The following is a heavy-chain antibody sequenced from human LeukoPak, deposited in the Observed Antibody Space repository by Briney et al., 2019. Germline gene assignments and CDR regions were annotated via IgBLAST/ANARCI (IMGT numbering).Heavy chain of an antibody. CDR3: ARLVAATGNFDY. J-gene: IGHJ4*02. CDR2: IYSSGST. D-gene: IGHD6-13*01. V-gene: IGHV4-39*01. CDR1: GGSISSSSYY. Sequence: SETLSLTCTVSGGSISSSSYYWGWIRQPPGKGLEWSGSIYSSGSTYYNPSLKSRVTISVDTSKNQFSLKLSSVTAADTAVYYCARLVAATGNFDYWGQGTLVTVSS.